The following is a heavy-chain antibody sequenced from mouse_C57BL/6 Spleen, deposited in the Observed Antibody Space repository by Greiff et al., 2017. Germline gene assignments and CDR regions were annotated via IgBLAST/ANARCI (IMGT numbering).Heavy chain of an antibody. D-gene: IGHD2-2*01. CDR3: TSYGYDFDY. CDR1: GYTFTDYE. V-gene: IGHV1-15*01. Sequence: QVQLQQSGAELVRPGASVTLSCKASGYTFTDYEMHWVKQTPVHGLEWIGAIDPETGGTAYNQKFKGKAILTADKASSTAYMELRGLTSANYAVYYYTSYGYDFDYWGQGTTLTVSS. CDR2: IDPETGGT. J-gene: IGHJ2*01.